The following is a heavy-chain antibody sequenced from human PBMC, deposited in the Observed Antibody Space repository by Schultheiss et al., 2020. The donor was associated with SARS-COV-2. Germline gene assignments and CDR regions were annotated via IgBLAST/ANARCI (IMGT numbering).Heavy chain of an antibody. CDR1: GFTFSNYA. CDR3: AIIATTVTTDY. Sequence: GGSLRLSCAASGFTFSNYAMHWVRQAPGKGLEWVAVISYDGSNKYYADSVKGRFTISRDNSKNTLYLQMNSLRAEDTTVYYCAIIATTVTTDYWGQGTLVTVSS. V-gene: IGHV3-30*01. J-gene: IGHJ4*02. CDR2: ISYDGSNK. D-gene: IGHD4-11*01.